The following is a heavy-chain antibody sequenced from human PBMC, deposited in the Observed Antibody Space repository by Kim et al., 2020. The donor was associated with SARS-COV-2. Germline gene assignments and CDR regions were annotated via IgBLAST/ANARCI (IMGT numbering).Heavy chain of an antibody. D-gene: IGHD6-19*01. CDR3: TRHATSGWYSF. V-gene: IGHV3-73*01. Sequence: EYAASVKGRLTISRDDSKNTAYLQVNSLKTEDTAVYYCTRHATSGWYSFWGQGTLVTVSS. J-gene: IGHJ4*02.